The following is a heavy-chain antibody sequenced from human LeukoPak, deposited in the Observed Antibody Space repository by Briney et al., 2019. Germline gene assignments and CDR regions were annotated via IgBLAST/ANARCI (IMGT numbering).Heavy chain of an antibody. CDR3: ARWVAPGPVDY. Sequence: SETLSLTCTVSGGSISSYYCSWIRRPPGKGLEWIGYIYYSGSTNYNPSLKSRVTISVDTSRNQFSLKLSSVTAADTAVYYCARWVAPGPVDYWGQGTLVTVSS. CDR2: IYYSGST. CDR1: GGSISSYY. J-gene: IGHJ4*02. V-gene: IGHV4-59*01. D-gene: IGHD1-14*01.